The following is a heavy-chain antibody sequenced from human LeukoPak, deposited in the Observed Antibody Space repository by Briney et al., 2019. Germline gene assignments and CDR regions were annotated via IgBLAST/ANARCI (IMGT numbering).Heavy chain of an antibody. J-gene: IGHJ4*02. Sequence: GASVKVSCKASGYTFTGYYMHWVRQAPGQGLEWMGWINPNSGDTDYAQKFQGRVTMTRDTSISATYMEVSRLRSDDTAVYYCAGWDGYSSSPDYWGQGTLVTVSS. CDR1: GYTFTGYY. V-gene: IGHV1-2*02. CDR3: AGWDGYSSSPDY. D-gene: IGHD6-13*01. CDR2: INPNSGDT.